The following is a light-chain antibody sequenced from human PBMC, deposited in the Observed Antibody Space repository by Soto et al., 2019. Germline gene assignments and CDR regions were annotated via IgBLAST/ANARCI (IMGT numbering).Light chain of an antibody. Sequence: EIVLTQSPGTLSLSPGERATLSCRASQSVSTNYLARYQLKPGQAPRLLIYGASSRATGSPDRFSGSGSSTYFTRTISSLAPAEFAVYFCHQYGSSPFTFSGGTHVEIK. CDR1: QSVSTNY. CDR2: GAS. CDR3: HQYGSSPFT. V-gene: IGKV3-20*01. J-gene: IGKJ4*01.